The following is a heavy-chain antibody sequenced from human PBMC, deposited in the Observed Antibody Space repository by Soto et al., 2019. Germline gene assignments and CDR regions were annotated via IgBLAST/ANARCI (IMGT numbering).Heavy chain of an antibody. Sequence: GASVKVSCKVSGYTLTELSMHWVRQAPGKGLEWMGVFDPEGGETIYAQKFQGRVTMTRDTSTSTAYMELSSLRSEDTAVYYCARDILAAKGDYWGQGTLVTVSS. CDR2: FDPEGGET. CDR1: GYTLTELS. CDR3: ARDILAAKGDY. J-gene: IGHJ4*02. D-gene: IGHD6-6*01. V-gene: IGHV1-24*01.